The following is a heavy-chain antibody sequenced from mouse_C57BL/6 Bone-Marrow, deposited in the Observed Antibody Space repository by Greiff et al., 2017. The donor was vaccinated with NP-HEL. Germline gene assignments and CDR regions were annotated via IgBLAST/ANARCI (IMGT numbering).Heavy chain of an antibody. CDR1: GYAFSSSW. V-gene: IGHV1-82*01. D-gene: IGHD1-1*01. CDR2: IYPGAGDT. Sequence: QVQLQQSGPELVKPGASVKISCKASGYAFSSSWMNWVKQRPGKGLEWIGRIYPGAGDTNYNGKFTGKATLTADKSSSTAYMQLSSLTSEDSAVYFCAPITTVVATGAMDYWGQGTSVTVSS. J-gene: IGHJ4*01. CDR3: APITTVVATGAMDY.